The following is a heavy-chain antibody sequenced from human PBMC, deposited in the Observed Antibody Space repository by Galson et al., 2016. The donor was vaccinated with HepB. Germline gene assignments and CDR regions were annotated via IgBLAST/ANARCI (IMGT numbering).Heavy chain of an antibody. CDR3: ARAHSGNYLRAVLDY. D-gene: IGHD1-7*01. Sequence: SLRLSCAASGFTFERYDMHWVRQAPGKGLEWVSVIGTIHDTKYPDSVKGRFTISRENAKNSLFLEMNSLGGDDTAVYYCARAHSGNYLRAVLDYWGQGVLVTVSS. CDR2: IGTIHDT. V-gene: IGHV3-13*01. CDR1: GFTFERYD. J-gene: IGHJ4*02.